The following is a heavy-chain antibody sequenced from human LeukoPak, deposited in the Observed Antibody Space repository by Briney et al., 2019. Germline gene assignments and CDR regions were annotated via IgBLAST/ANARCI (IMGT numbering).Heavy chain of an antibody. CDR2: INSVGSST. CDR3: ARGGYYDSSGSDY. CDR1: GFTFSSYW. J-gene: IGHJ4*02. V-gene: IGHV3-74*01. D-gene: IGHD3-22*01. Sequence: GSLRLSCAASGFTFSSYWMHWVRQAPGKGLVWVSRINSVGSSTSYADSVKGRFTISRDNAKNTLYLQMNSLRAEDTAVYYCARGGYYDSSGSDYWGQGTLVTVSS.